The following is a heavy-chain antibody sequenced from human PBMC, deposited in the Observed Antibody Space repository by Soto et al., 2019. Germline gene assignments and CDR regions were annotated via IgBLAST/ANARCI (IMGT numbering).Heavy chain of an antibody. CDR1: GGSISSGDYY. CDR2: IYYSGSN. D-gene: IGHD3-10*01. J-gene: IGHJ4*02. Sequence: SETLSLTCTVSGGSISSGDYYWSWIRQPPGKGLEWIGYIYYSGSNYYNPSLKSRVTISVDTSKNQFSLKLSSVTAADTAVYYCARGWPGSGSYYRYWGQGTLVTVSS. V-gene: IGHV4-30-4*01. CDR3: ARGWPGSGSYYRY.